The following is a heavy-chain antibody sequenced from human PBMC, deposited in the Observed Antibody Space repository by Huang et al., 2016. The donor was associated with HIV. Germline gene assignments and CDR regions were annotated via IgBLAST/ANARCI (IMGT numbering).Heavy chain of an antibody. CDR1: GYTFTKYA. J-gene: IGHJ4*02. CDR2: INAGNGNT. Sequence: GSVKVSCKASGYTFTKYALHWVRQAPGQRLEWMGWINAGNGNTRYSQKFQGRVTITRDTSASAVYMELSSLRSQDTAVYYCARDHTYSSGVPYFDYWGQGTLVTFSS. CDR3: ARDHTYSSGVPYFDY. V-gene: IGHV1-3*01. D-gene: IGHD6-19*01.